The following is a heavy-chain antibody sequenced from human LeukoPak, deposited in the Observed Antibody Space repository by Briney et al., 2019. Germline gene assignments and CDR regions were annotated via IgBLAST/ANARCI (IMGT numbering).Heavy chain of an antibody. CDR1: GFTFSSYW. D-gene: IGHD2-15*01. J-gene: IGHJ4*02. CDR3: AKSGLNRFDY. CDR2: INSDGSST. V-gene: IGHV3-74*03. Sequence: GGSLRLSCVASGFTFSSYWMHWVRQAPGKGLVWVSRINSDGSSTKCADSVKGRFTISRDNAKNTLYLQMNSLRAEDTAVYYCAKSGLNRFDYWGQGTLVTVSS.